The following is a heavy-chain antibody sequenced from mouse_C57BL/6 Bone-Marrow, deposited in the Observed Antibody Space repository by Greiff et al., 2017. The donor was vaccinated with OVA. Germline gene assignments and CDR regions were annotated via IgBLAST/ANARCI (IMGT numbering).Heavy chain of an antibody. Sequence: VVESGAELVRPGSSVKLSCKASYFAFMASAMHWVKQRPGHGLEWIGSFTMYRDATEYSENFKGKATLTANTSSSTAYMELSSLTSEDSAVYYCSRYDDYYFLYAMDYWGQGTSVTVSS. CDR2: FTMYRDAT. CDR1: YFAFMASA. CDR3: SRYDDYYFLYAMDY. V-gene: IGHV1-49*01. D-gene: IGHD2-3*01. J-gene: IGHJ4*01.